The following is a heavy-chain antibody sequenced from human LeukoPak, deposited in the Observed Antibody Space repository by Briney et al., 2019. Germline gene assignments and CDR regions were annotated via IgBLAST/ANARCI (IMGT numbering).Heavy chain of an antibody. CDR3: ARDSAYDYVWGSYRMDDAFDI. V-gene: IGHV1-18*01. D-gene: IGHD3-16*02. CDR2: ISAYNGNT. CDR1: GYTFTSYG. J-gene: IGHJ3*02. Sequence: GASVKVSCKASGYTFTSYGISWVRQAPGQGLEWMGWISAYNGNTNYAQKLQGRVTMTTDTSTSTAYMELRSLRSDDKAVYYCARDSAYDYVWGSYRMDDAFDIWGQGTMVTVSS.